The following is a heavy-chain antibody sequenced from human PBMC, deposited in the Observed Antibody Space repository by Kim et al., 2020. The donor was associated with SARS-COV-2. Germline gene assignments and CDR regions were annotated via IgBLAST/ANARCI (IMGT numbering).Heavy chain of an antibody. D-gene: IGHD5-12*01. V-gene: IGHV3-21*01. CDR2: ISSSSSYI. CDR1: GFNFSSYS. J-gene: IGHJ6*02. Sequence: GGSLRLSCAASGFNFSSYSMNWVRQAPGKGLEWVSSISSSSSYIYYADSVKGRFTISRDNAKNSLYLQMNSLRAEDTAVYYCARGVERWLQLVYYGMDVWGQGTTVTVSS. CDR3: ARGVERWLQLVYYGMDV.